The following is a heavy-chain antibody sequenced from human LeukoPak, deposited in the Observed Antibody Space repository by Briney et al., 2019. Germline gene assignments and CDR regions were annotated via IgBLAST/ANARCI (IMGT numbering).Heavy chain of an antibody. CDR2: IYWNDDK. CDR1: GLSFTTSGVG. J-gene: IGHJ4*02. CDR3: AHRTLDYRENYYLDY. Sequence: SGPTLVNPTQTLTLTCTFSGLSFTTSGVGVGWIRQPPGKALEWLALIYWNDDKRYSPSLKSRLAITKDTSKNQVVLTMTDMDPVDTATYYCAHRTLDYRENYYLDYWGQGTLVTVSS. V-gene: IGHV2-5*01. D-gene: IGHD4-11*01.